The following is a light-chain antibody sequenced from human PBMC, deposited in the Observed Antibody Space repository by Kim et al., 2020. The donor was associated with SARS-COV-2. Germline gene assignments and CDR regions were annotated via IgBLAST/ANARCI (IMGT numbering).Light chain of an antibody. V-gene: IGKV3-20*01. J-gene: IGKJ4*01. CDR3: QQYDKSPVT. CDR1: QSVTSSY. CDR2: GAS. Sequence: EIVLTQSPGTLSLSPGERATLSCRASQSVTSSYLAWYQQKPGQAPRLLIYGASSRATGIPDRFSGSGSGTDFTLTISRLEPEDFAVYYCQQYDKSPVTFGGGTKLEI.